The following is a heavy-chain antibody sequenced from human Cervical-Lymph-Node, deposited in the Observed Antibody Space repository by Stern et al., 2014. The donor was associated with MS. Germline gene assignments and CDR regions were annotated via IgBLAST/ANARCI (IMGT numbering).Heavy chain of an antibody. J-gene: IGHJ4*02. CDR3: ARDRGGKGPVDY. Sequence: QVQLVESGGGVVQPGRSLRLSCAASGFTFSSYGMPWVRQAPGKGLEWVAVIWYDGSNKYYADSVKGRFTISRENSKNTLYLQMNSLRAEDTAVYYCARDRGGKGPVDYWGQGTLVTVSS. V-gene: IGHV3-33*01. CDR1: GFTFSSYG. CDR2: IWYDGSNK. D-gene: IGHD3-10*01.